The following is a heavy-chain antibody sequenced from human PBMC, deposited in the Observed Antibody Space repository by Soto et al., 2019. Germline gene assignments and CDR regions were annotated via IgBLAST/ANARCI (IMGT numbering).Heavy chain of an antibody. CDR2: IYWDDDK. J-gene: IGHJ4*02. Sequence: SGPTLVNPTQTLTLTCTFSGFSLSTSGVSVRWIRQPPGKALEWLALIYWDDDKRYSPSLKSRLTITKDTSKNQVVLTMTNMDPVDDATYYCASTDPSAGYCSRTGCYVRGSSWSPVFDYWGQGTLVTVSS. CDR3: ASTDPSAGYCSRTGCYVRGSSWSPVFDY. CDR1: GFSLSTSGVS. D-gene: IGHD2-2*01. V-gene: IGHV2-5*02.